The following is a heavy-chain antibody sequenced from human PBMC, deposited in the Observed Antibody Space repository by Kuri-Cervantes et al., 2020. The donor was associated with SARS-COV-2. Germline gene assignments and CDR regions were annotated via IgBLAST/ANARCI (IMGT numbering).Heavy chain of an antibody. D-gene: IGHD2-2*01. CDR1: GYSFTSYW. V-gene: IGHV5-51*01. CDR2: IYPGDSDT. CDR3: ARGIVVVPAALGHFDL. J-gene: IGHJ2*01. Sequence: KVSCKGSGYSFTSYWIGWVRQMPGKGLEWMGIIYPGDSDTRYSPSFQGQVTISADKSISTAYLQWSSLKASDTAMYYCARGIVVVPAALGHFDLWGRGTLVPVSS.